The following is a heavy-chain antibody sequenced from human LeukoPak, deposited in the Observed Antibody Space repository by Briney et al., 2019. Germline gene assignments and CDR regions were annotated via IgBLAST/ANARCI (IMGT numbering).Heavy chain of an antibody. Sequence: SETLSLTCTVSGGSISSSRYSWGWIRQPPGKGLEWIGSIYYSGSTYYNPSLKSRVTISVDTSKNQFSLKLSSVTAADTAGYYWARGYRTYYDSSGYYDDFFDYWGQGTLVTVSS. D-gene: IGHD3-22*01. CDR2: IYYSGST. J-gene: IGHJ4*02. V-gene: IGHV4-39*01. CDR1: GGSISSSRYS. CDR3: ARGYRTYYDSSGYYDDFFDY.